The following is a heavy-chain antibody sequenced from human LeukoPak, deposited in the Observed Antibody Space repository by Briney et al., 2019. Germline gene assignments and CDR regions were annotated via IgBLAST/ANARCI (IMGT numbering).Heavy chain of an antibody. Sequence: PGSSLRLSCAASGFTFSSYGMHWVRQAPGKGLEWVAVISYDGNNKYYTDSVKGRFTISRDNSKNTLYLQMNSLRAEDTALYYCVRTGEIAAATTYTDYWGQGTLVTVSS. CDR2: ISYDGNNK. J-gene: IGHJ4*02. CDR3: VRTGEIAAATTYTDY. CDR1: GFTFSSYG. D-gene: IGHD6-13*01. V-gene: IGHV3-30*03.